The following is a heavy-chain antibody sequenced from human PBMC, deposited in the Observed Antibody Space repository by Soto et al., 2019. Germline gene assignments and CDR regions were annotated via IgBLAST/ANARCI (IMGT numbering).Heavy chain of an antibody. CDR1: GGSVSSGSYY. V-gene: IGHV4-61*01. J-gene: IGHJ3*02. CDR3: ARDPRGYDSSGYYPIYAFDI. D-gene: IGHD3-22*01. Sequence: QVQLQESGPGLVKPSETLSLTCTVSGGSVSSGSYYWSWIRQPPGKGLEWIGYIYYSGSTNYNPSLKSRGTISVDTSKNPFSLKPSSVTAADTAVYYCARDPRGYDSSGYYPIYAFDIWGHGTMVTVSS. CDR2: IYYSGST.